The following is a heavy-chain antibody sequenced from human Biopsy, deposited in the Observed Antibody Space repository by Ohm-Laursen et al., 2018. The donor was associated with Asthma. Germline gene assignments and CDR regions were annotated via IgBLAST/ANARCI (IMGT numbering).Heavy chain of an antibody. D-gene: IGHD2-2*01. CDR1: GGTFNTYV. CDR3: ARKAGSCISRTCYSLDS. CDR2: INSVFGTT. Sequence: AASVKVSCKSLGGTFNTYVIGWVRQAPGQGLEWMGGINSVFGTTTYPQKFQDRVTITADDSTSTVYVELSSLRSEDTAVYYCARKAGSCISRTCYSLDSWGQGTLVTVSS. V-gene: IGHV1-69*13. J-gene: IGHJ4*02.